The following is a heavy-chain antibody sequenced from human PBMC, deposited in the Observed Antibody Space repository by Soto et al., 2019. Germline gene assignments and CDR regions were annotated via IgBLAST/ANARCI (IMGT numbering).Heavy chain of an antibody. V-gene: IGHV1-2*02. CDR2: INPNSGGT. D-gene: IGHD3-10*01. CDR1: GYTFTGYY. J-gene: IGHJ5*02. CDR3: ARDKLPPGFFYGSGSYNWFDP. Sequence: GASVKVSCKASGYTFTGYYMHWVRQAPGQGLEWMGWINPNSGGTNYAQKFQGRVTMTRDTSISTAYMELSRLRSDDTAVYYCARDKLPPGFFYGSGSYNWFDPWGQGTLVTVSS.